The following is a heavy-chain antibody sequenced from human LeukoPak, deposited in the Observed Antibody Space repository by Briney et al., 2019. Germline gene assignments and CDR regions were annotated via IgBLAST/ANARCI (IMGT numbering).Heavy chain of an antibody. Sequence: SQTLSLTCTVSGGSISSGGYYWSWIRQPAGKGLEWIGRIYTSGSTNYNPSLKSRVTMSVDTSKNQFSLKLSSVTAADTAVYYCVRVATISNYYYGMDVWGQGTTVTVSS. CDR1: GGSISSGGYY. CDR3: VRVATISNYYYGMDV. V-gene: IGHV4-61*02. J-gene: IGHJ6*02. CDR2: IYTSGST. D-gene: IGHD5-12*01.